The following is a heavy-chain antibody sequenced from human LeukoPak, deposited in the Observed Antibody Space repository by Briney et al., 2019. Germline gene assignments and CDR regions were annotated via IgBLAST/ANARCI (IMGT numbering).Heavy chain of an antibody. Sequence: GGSLRLSCAASGLILSNYGMHWVRQAPGKGREWVANIKQEGSEKYYVESLKSRFTISRDTAKNPLYLQMNSLRAEDTAVYYCARDSGGWEGFLDYWGQGTLVTVSS. D-gene: IGHD6-19*01. CDR3: ARDSGGWEGFLDY. CDR1: GLILSNYG. V-gene: IGHV3-7*01. CDR2: IKQEGSEK. J-gene: IGHJ4*02.